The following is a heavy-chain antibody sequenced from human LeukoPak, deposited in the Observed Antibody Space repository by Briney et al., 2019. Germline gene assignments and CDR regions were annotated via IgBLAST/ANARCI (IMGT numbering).Heavy chain of an antibody. V-gene: IGHV1-69*06. CDR1: GGTFSSYA. D-gene: IGHD3-22*01. CDR2: IIPIFGTA. J-gene: IGHJ3*02. CDR3: ATGLYDSSGYPDAFDI. Sequence: GASVKVSCKASGGTFSSYAISWVRQAPGQGLEWMGGIIPIFGTANYAQKFQGRVTMTEDTPTDTAYMELSSLRSEDTAVYYCATGLYDSSGYPDAFDIWGQGTMVTVSS.